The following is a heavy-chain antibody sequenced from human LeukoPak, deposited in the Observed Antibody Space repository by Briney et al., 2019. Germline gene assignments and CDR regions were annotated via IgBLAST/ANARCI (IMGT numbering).Heavy chain of an antibody. CDR1: GYTFTSYG. CDR2: IIPIFGTA. CDR3: ARELHYDSSGYFGY. V-gene: IGHV1-69*05. D-gene: IGHD3-22*01. J-gene: IGHJ4*02. Sequence: SVKVSCKASGYTFTSYGISWVRQAPGQGLEWMGGIIPIFGTANYAQKFQGRVTITTDESTRTAYMELSSLRSEDTAVYYCARELHYDSSGYFGYWGQGTLVTVSS.